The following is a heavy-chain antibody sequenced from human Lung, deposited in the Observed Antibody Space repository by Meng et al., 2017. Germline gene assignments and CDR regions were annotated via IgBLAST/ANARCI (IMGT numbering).Heavy chain of an antibody. V-gene: IGHV7-4-1*02. CDR3: ASGWFGELFGYFDL. CDR2: ININTGNP. J-gene: IGHJ2*01. Sequence: PLVQLGSGLKKPGASVKVSCKASGYTFTSYAMNWVRQAPGQGLEWMGWININTGNPTYAQGFTGRFVFSLDTSVSTAYLQISSLKAEDTAVYYCASGWFGELFGYFDLWGRGTLVTVSS. CDR1: GYTFTSYA. D-gene: IGHD3-10*01.